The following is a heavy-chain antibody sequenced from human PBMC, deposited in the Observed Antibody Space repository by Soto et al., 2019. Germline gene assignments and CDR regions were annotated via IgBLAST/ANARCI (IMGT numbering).Heavy chain of an antibody. CDR2: IREDGSEK. CDR3: ARDPKYCSSASCYLGDYYYYGMDV. J-gene: IGHJ6*02. D-gene: IGHD2-2*01. CDR1: GFTFSSYW. Sequence: PGGSLRLSCTASGFTFSSYWMSWVRQAPGKGLEWVANIREDGSEKYYVDSVKGRFTISRDNAKNSLYLQMNSLRAEDTALYYCARDPKYCSSASCYLGDYYYYGMDVWGQGTTVTVSS. V-gene: IGHV3-7*03.